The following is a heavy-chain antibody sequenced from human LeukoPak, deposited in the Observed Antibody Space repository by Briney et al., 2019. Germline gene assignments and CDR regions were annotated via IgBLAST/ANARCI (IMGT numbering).Heavy chain of an antibody. CDR2: ISSSSSTI. Sequence: PGGSLRLSCAASGFTFSSYSMNWVRQAPGKGLEWVSYISSSSSTIYYADSVKGRFTISRDNAKNSLYLQMNSLRAEDTAVYYCAKDPTREVRGPLPYYFDYWGQGTLVTVSS. D-gene: IGHD3-10*01. CDR1: GFTFSSYS. CDR3: AKDPTREVRGPLPYYFDY. J-gene: IGHJ4*02. V-gene: IGHV3-48*01.